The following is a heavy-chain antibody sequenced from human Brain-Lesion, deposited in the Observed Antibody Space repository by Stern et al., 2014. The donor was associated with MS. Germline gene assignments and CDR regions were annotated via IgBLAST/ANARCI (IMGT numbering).Heavy chain of an antibody. Sequence: QVQLVESGPEVKKPWASVKVSCKVSGYTLTELSMHWVRQGPRKGLELMGGFDPEDGETIYAQKFQGRVTMTEDTSTDTAYMELSSLRSEDTAVYYCATLSPGAGGNYYRHFDYWGQGTLVTVSS. V-gene: IGHV1-24*01. CDR3: ATLSPGAGGNYYRHFDY. D-gene: IGHD1-26*01. CDR1: GYTLTELS. CDR2: FDPEDGET. J-gene: IGHJ4*02.